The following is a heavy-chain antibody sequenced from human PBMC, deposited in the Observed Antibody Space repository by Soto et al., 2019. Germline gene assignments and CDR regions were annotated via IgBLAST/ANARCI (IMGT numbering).Heavy chain of an antibody. D-gene: IGHD6-13*01. CDR1: GGSISSGGYY. CDR3: ARVPRYSSSWNRRDNWFDP. V-gene: IGHV4-31*03. Sequence: QVQLQESGPGLVKPSQTLSLTCTVSGGSISSGGYYWSWIRQHPGKGLEWIGYIYYSGSTYYNPSLKSRVTLSVDTSKNQFSLKLSSVTAADTAVYYCARVPRYSSSWNRRDNWFDPWGQGTLVTVSS. CDR2: IYYSGST. J-gene: IGHJ5*02.